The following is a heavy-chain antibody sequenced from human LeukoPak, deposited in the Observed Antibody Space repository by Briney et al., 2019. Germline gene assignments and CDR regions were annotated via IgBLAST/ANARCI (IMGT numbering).Heavy chain of an antibody. CDR2: IYYSGRT. CDR3: ARRRYYDGSGFLE. CDR1: GDSVSRSDSY. V-gene: IGHV4-39*01. D-gene: IGHD3-22*01. J-gene: IGHJ1*01. Sequence: SETLSLTCSVSGDSVSRSDSYWDWIRQPPWKGLEWIGTIYYSGRTYYSPSLKSRVTMSVDPSNNQFSLTLRSVTAADTAVYCFARRRYYDGSGFLEWGQGTMLSVSS.